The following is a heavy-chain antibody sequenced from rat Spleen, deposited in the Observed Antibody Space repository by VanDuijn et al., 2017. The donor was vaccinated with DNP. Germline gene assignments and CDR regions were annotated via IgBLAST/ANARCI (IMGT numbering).Heavy chain of an antibody. CDR3: ARQRWYYSGEGMDY. V-gene: IGHV5-7*01. D-gene: IGHD1-1*01. CDR1: GFTFSDNN. Sequence: EVQLVESGGGLVQPGRSLKLSCAASGFTFSDNNMAWVRQAPKKGLEWVATIFYDGSSTYYRDSVKGRFTISRDNAKSTLYLQMDSLRSEDTATYYCARQRWYYSGEGMDYWGQGVMVTVSS. J-gene: IGHJ2*01. CDR2: IFYDGSST.